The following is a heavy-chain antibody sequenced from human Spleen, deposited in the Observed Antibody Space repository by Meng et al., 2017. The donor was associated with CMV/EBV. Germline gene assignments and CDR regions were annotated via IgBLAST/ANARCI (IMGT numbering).Heavy chain of an antibody. CDR1: GFSLSISGVG. CDR2: IYWNDDK. Sequence: SGFSLSISGVGVGWIRQPPGKALEWLALIYWNDDKRYSPSLKSRLTITKDTSKNQVVLTMTNMDPVDTATYYCAAQESYYDFWSGYKNWGQGTLVTVSS. CDR3: AAQESYYDFWSGYKN. V-gene: IGHV2-5*01. D-gene: IGHD3-3*01. J-gene: IGHJ4*02.